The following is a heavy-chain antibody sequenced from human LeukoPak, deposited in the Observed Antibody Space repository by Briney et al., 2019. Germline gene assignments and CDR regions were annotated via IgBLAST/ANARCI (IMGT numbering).Heavy chain of an antibody. J-gene: IGHJ3*02. V-gene: IGHV4-59*08. CDR3: ARRGDGYNLRAFDI. CDR2: IYYSGST. Sequence: PSETLSLTCTVSGGSISSYYWSWIRQPPGKGLEWIGYIYYSGSTNYNPSLKSRVTISVDTSKNQFSLKLSSVTAADTAVYYCARRGDGYNLRAFDIWGQGTMVTVSS. D-gene: IGHD5-24*01. CDR1: GGSISSYY.